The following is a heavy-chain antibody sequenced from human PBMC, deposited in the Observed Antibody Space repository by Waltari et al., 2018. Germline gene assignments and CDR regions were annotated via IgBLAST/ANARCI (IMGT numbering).Heavy chain of an antibody. CDR1: GYTFTGYC. CDR3: AAAHHYYYYMDV. V-gene: IGHV1-2*02. J-gene: IGHJ6*03. CDR2: INPNSCGT. Sequence: QVQLVQSGAEVKKTGASVKVSCKASGYTFTGYCMHWVRQAPGKGLAWMGWINPNSCGTNYAQKFQGRVTMTRDPSISTAYMELSRLRSDDTAVYYCAAAHHYYYYMDVWGKGTTVTVAS.